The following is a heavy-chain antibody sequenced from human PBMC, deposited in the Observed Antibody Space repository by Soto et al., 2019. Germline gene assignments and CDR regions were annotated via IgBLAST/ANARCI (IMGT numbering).Heavy chain of an antibody. CDR1: GGSISSYY. Sequence: PSETLSLTCTVSGGSISSYYWSWIRQPPGKGLEWIGYIYYSGSTSYNPSLKSRVSISVDMSTNQFSLELRSVTAADTAVYYCAGGGNTTKVDFGGRETLVPVSS. CDR3: AGGGNTTKVDF. V-gene: IGHV4-59*06. CDR2: IYYSGST. D-gene: IGHD3-16*01. J-gene: IGHJ4*02.